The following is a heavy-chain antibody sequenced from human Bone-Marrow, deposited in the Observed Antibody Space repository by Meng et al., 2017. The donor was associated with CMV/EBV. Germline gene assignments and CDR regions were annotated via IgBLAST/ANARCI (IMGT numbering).Heavy chain of an antibody. V-gene: IGHV1-2*02. CDR3: ARDPVLPAALYY. CDR1: GYTFTDYY. Sequence: ASVKVSCKASGYTFTDYYMHWVRQAPGQGLEWMGWINPNSGGTNYAQKFRGRVTMTRHTSITTAYMELSRLRSDDTAVYYCARDPVLPAALYYWGQGTLVTVSS. J-gene: IGHJ4*02. CDR2: INPNSGGT. D-gene: IGHD2-2*01.